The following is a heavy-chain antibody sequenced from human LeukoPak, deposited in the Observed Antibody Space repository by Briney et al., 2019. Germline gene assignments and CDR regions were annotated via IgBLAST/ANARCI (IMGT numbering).Heavy chain of an antibody. CDR1: GGSISSYY. V-gene: IGHV4-59*08. J-gene: IGHJ3*02. Sequence: SETLSLTCTVSGGSISSYYWSWIRQPPGKGLEWIAYIYYSGSTNYNPSLKSRVTISVDTSKNQFSLKLSSVTAADTAVYYCAGPTTTVTTLAHAFDIWGQGTMVTVSS. CDR3: AGPTTTVTTLAHAFDI. D-gene: IGHD4-17*01. CDR2: IYYSGST.